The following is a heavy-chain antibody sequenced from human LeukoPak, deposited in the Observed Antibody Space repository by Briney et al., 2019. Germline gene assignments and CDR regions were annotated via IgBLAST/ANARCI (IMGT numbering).Heavy chain of an antibody. CDR1: GFIFSSYN. J-gene: IGHJ3*02. Sequence: GGSLRLSCAASGFIFSSYNVNWVRQAPGKGLEWVSYISDDSNTIYYADSVKGRFTISRDNGKNSLFLQMKSLRAEDTAVYYCVRDQALWGAFDIWGQGTMVTVSS. D-gene: IGHD3-10*01. CDR2: ISDDSNTI. V-gene: IGHV3-48*04. CDR3: VRDQALWGAFDI.